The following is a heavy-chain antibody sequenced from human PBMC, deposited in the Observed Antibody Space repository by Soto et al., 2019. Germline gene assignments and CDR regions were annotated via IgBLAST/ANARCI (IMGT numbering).Heavy chain of an antibody. CDR3: ARDHRIATAGAPYYYSDMDV. V-gene: IGHV4-61*01. CDR2: MFYSGST. CDR1: GGSVSSGNYF. D-gene: IGHD6-13*01. J-gene: IGHJ6*02. Sequence: PSETLSLTCSVSGGSVSSGNYFWTWIRQPPGKGLEWIGNMFYSGSTNYNPSLKSRVTISVDTSKNQFSLRLTSVTAADTAVYYCARDHRIATAGAPYYYSDMDVWGQGTTVTVSS.